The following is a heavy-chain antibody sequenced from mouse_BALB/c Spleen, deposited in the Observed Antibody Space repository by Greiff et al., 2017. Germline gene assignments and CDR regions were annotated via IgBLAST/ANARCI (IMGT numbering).Heavy chain of an antibody. V-gene: IGHV1-69*01. Sequence: VQLQQPGAELVMPGASVKMSCKASGYTFTDYWMHWVKQRPGQGLEWIGAIDTSDSYTSYNQKFKGKATLTVDESSSTAYMQLSSLTSEDSAVYYCARGDRYFDVWGAGTTVTVSS. CDR1: GYTFTDYW. CDR2: IDTSDSYT. D-gene: IGHD3-3*01. J-gene: IGHJ1*01. CDR3: ARGDRYFDV.